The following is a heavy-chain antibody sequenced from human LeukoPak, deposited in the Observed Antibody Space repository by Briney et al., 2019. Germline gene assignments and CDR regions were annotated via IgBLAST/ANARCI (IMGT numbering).Heavy chain of an antibody. CDR2: ISAYNGNT. Sequence: ASVKVSCKASGYTFTSYGISWVRQAPGQGLEWMGWISAYNGNTNYAQKLQGRVTMTTDTSTSTAYMELRSLRSDDTAVYYCARDRLLAAWLSAFYYYYGMDVWGQGTTVTVSS. J-gene: IGHJ6*02. D-gene: IGHD3-22*01. CDR1: GYTFTSYG. V-gene: IGHV1-18*01. CDR3: ARDRLLAAWLSAFYYYYGMDV.